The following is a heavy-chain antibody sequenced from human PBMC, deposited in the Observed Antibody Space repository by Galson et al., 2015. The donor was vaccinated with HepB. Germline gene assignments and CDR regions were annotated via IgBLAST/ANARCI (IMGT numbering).Heavy chain of an antibody. CDR2: TTSSGSNT. CDR1: GFAFSNYA. Sequence: SLRLSCAASGFAFSNYAMHWVRQAPGKGLEWVSSTTSSGSNTYYADSMRDRFSISRDNSKSTLYLQMNSLRDEDTAIYRCARSVGGWSDPWGQGTLVTASS. CDR3: ARSVGGWSDP. J-gene: IGHJ5*02. D-gene: IGHD1-26*01. V-gene: IGHV3-23*01.